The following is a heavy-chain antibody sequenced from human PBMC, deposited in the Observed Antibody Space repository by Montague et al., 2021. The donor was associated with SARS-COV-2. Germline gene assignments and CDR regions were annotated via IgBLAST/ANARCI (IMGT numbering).Heavy chain of an antibody. D-gene: IGHD3-22*01. CDR1: GFTFSSYW. V-gene: IGHV3-7*01. CDR3: ARWGGTHYYDSSGYYYDYYYYGMDV. J-gene: IGHJ6*02. Sequence: SLRLSCAASGFTFSSYWMSWVRQAPGKGLEWVANIKQDGSGKNYVDSVKGRFTSSRDNAKKSLYLQMNSLRAEDTAVYYCARWGGTHYYDSSGYYYDYYYYGMDVWGQGTTVTVSS. CDR2: IKQDGSGK.